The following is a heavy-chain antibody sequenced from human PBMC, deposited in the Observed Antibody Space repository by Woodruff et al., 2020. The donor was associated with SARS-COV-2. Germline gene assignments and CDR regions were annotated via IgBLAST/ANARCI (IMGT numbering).Heavy chain of an antibody. D-gene: IGHD3-3*01. V-gene: IGHV1-69*01. Sequence: KFQGRVTITADESTSTAYMELSSLRSEDTAVYYCARAPYYDFWSGTNDYWGQGTLVTVSS. J-gene: IGHJ4*02. CDR3: ARAPYYDFWSGTNDY.